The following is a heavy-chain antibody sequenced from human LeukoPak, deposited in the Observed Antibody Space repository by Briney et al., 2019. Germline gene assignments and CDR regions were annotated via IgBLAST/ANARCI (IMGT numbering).Heavy chain of an antibody. CDR3: ARGSGWNSFDP. J-gene: IGHJ5*02. CDR2: IYSNGWT. Sequence: PSETLSLTCTVSGGSISSYYWSWIRQPAGKGLEWIGRIYSNGWTDYNPPLKSRVSISIDTSKNHFSLKMSLATAADTALYYCARGSGWNSFDPWGQGTLVTVSS. V-gene: IGHV4-4*07. CDR1: GGSISSYY. D-gene: IGHD6-19*01.